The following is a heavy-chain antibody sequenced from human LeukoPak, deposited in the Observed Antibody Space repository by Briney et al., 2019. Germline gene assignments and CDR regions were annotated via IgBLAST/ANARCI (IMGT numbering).Heavy chain of an antibody. V-gene: IGHV1-24*01. J-gene: IGHJ4*02. CDR1: VYTLPELS. CDR3: ATGLWFGELDY. Sequence: ASVKVSFKVSVYTLPELSMDWVRQAPGKELEWMGGFDPEDGETIYAQKFQGRVTMTEDTSTDTAYMELSSLRSEDTAVYYCATGLWFGELDYWGQGTLVTVSS. D-gene: IGHD3-10*01. CDR2: FDPEDGET.